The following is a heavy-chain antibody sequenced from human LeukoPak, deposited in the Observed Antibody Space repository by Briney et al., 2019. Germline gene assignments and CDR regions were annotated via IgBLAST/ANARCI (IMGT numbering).Heavy chain of an antibody. J-gene: IGHJ4*02. CDR1: GFTFSSYS. Sequence: GGSLRLSCAASGFTFSSYSMNWVRRAPGKGLEWVSYISSSSSTIYYADSVKGRFTISRDNAKNSLSLQMNSLRAEDTAVYYCARAPFWSGYYHDYWGQGTLVTVSS. CDR3: ARAPFWSGYYHDY. D-gene: IGHD3-3*01. CDR2: ISSSSSTI. V-gene: IGHV3-48*01.